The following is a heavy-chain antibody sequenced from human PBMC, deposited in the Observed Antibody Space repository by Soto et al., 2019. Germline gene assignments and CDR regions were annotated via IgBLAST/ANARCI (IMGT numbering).Heavy chain of an antibody. CDR2: IYPGDSDT. V-gene: IGHV5-51*01. Sequence: ESLKISCKGSGYSFTSYWIGWVRQMPGKGLEWMGIIYPGDSDTRYSPSFQGQVTISADKSISTAYLQWSSLKASDTAIYYCARTAAARKYYYGVDVWXQGTTVTVSS. CDR1: GYSFTSYW. CDR3: ARTAAARKYYYGVDV. J-gene: IGHJ6*02. D-gene: IGHD6-13*01.